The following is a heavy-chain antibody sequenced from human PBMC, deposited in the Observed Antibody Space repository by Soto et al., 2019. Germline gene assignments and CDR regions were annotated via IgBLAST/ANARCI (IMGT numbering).Heavy chain of an antibody. CDR3: RIAAASAAFDY. CDR1: GYSFTSYW. CDR2: IYPGDSDT. D-gene: IGHD6-13*01. Sequence: GESLKISCKGSGYSFTSYWIGWVRQMPGKGLEWMGIIYPGDSDTRYSPSFQGQVTISADKSISTAYLQWSSLKASNTAMYYCRIAAASAAFDYWGQGTLVTVSS. V-gene: IGHV5-51*01. J-gene: IGHJ4*02.